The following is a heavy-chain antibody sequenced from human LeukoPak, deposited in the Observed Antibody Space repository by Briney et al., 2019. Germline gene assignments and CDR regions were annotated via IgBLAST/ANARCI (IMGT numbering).Heavy chain of an antibody. CDR1: GGSISCSSYY. CDR2: IYYSGST. CDR3: ASTIFEMATMWPYFDY. V-gene: IGHV4-39*01. Sequence: SETLSLACTVSGGSISCSSYYWGWIRQPPGKGLEWIGSIYYSGSTYYNPSLKSRVTISVDTSKNQFSLKLSSVTAADTAVYYCASTIFEMATMWPYFDYWGQGTLVTVSS. D-gene: IGHD5-24*01. J-gene: IGHJ4*02.